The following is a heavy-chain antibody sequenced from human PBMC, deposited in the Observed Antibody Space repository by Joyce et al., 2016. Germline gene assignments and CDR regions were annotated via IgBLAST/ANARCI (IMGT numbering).Heavy chain of an antibody. D-gene: IGHD6-19*01. CDR2: ISHDGSNK. J-gene: IGHJ4*02. CDR1: GFTFSSYG. CDR3: AKDIKRLDGWYVFDY. V-gene: IGHV3-30*18. Sequence: QVQLVESGGGVVQPGKSLRLSCDGSGFTFSSYGIHWVRQAPGKGLEWVAVISHDGSNKYYTDSVKGRFTISRDNSKNTLYVQMNSLRAEDTAVYYCAKDIKRLDGWYVFDYWGQGTLVTVSS.